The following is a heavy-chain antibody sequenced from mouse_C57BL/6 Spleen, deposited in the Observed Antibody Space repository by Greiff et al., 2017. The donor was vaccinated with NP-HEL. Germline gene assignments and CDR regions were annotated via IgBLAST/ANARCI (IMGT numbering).Heavy chain of an antibody. Sequence: VQLQQSGAELVRPGTSVKVSCKASGYAFTNYLIEWVKQRPGQGLEWIGVINPGSGGTNYNEKFKGKATLTADKSSSTAYMQLSSLTSEDSAVYFCAREEIYYYSSSPFAYWGQGTLVTVSA. CDR2: INPGSGGT. CDR1: GYAFTNYL. V-gene: IGHV1-54*01. CDR3: AREEIYYYSSSPFAY. D-gene: IGHD1-1*01. J-gene: IGHJ3*01.